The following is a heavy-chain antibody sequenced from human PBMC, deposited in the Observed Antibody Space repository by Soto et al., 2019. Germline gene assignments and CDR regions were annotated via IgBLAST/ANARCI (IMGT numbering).Heavy chain of an antibody. V-gene: IGHV3-15*01. CDR2: IKSKTDGGTT. CDR1: GFTFSNAW. CDR3: TTDPEIEITFGGVIVTNFDY. D-gene: IGHD3-16*02. Sequence: PVGSLRLSCAASGFTFSNAWMSWVRQAPGKGLEWVGRIKSKTDGGTTDYAAPVKGRFTISRDDSKNTLYLQMNSLKTEDTAVYYCTTDPEIEITFGGVIVTNFDYWGQGTLVTVSS. J-gene: IGHJ4*02.